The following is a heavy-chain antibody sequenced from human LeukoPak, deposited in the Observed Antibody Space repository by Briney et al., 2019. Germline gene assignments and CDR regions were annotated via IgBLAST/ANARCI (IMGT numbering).Heavy chain of an antibody. V-gene: IGHV3-66*02. D-gene: IGHD4-17*01. CDR3: ARLYGDYGTYYYYYGMDV. CDR1: GLTVSSNY. J-gene: IGHJ6*02. CDR2: IYSGGST. Sequence: PGGSLRLSCAASGLTVSSNYMSWVRQAPGKGLEWVSVIYSGGSTYYADSVKGRFTISRDNSKNTLYLQMNSLRAEDTAVYYCARLYGDYGTYYYYYGMDVWGQGTTVTVSS.